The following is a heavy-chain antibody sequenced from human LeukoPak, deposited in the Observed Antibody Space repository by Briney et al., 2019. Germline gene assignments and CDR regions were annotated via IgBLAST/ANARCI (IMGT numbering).Heavy chain of an antibody. CDR3: AGEAGRYCSGGSCPMGY. Sequence: ASVKVSCKASGYTFSGYYMHWVRQAPGQGLEWMGWINPNRGGTNYAQKFQGRVTMTRDTSISTAYMELSRLRSDDTAVYYCAGEAGRYCSGGSCPMGYWGEGTLVTVSS. CDR2: INPNRGGT. V-gene: IGHV1-2*02. CDR1: GYTFSGYY. D-gene: IGHD2-15*01. J-gene: IGHJ4*02.